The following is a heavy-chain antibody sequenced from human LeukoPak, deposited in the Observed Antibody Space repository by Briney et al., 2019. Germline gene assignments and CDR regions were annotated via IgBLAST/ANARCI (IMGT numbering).Heavy chain of an antibody. J-gene: IGHJ4*02. Sequence: SETLSLTCTVSGASITAYYWSWIRQPPGKGLECIGHIYYTGSTYYKPSLESRVTISVDMAKNQISLKLSSVTAADTAVYYCARYEEFSTGYSASSPRHYFDHWGQGTLVTVSS. V-gene: IGHV4-59*01. CDR2: IYYTGST. CDR1: GASITAYY. CDR3: ARYEEFSTGYSASSPRHYFDH. D-gene: IGHD3/OR15-3a*01.